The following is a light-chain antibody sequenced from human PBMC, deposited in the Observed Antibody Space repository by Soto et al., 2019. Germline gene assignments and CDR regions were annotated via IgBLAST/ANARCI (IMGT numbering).Light chain of an antibody. J-gene: IGKJ1*01. CDR2: KAS. CDR1: QSISSW. V-gene: IGKV1-5*03. CDR3: QQYNSYPWT. Sequence: DIQMTQSPSTLSASVGDRVTITCRASQSISSWLAWYQQKPGKAPKLLIYKASSLESGVPSRFRGRGSGTEITLTSNSLQPDDFATYYCQQYNSYPWTFGQGTKVEIK.